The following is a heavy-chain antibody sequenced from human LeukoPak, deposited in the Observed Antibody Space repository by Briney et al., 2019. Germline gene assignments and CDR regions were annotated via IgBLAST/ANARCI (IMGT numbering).Heavy chain of an antibody. Sequence: ASVRVSCMASGYTFTGHIIIWVRQSPGQRLELMAWINPDTGVTNYAQKFQGRVTVASDTSISTAYLDISRLTSDDTALYYCSREASCDSTSCPQDYWGQGTLVTVSS. J-gene: IGHJ4*02. CDR2: INPDTGVT. D-gene: IGHD2-2*01. V-gene: IGHV1-2*02. CDR1: GYTFTGHI. CDR3: SREASCDSTSCPQDY.